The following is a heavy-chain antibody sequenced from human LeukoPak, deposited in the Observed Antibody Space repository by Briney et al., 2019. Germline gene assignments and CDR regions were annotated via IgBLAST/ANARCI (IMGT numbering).Heavy chain of an antibody. J-gene: IGHJ3*02. CDR1: GFTFSSYG. CDR2: ISYDGSNK. V-gene: IGHV3-30*18. Sequence: GGSLRLSCAASGFTFSSYGMHWVRQAPGKGLEWVAVISYDGSNKYYADSVKGRLTVSRDNSNNMLYLQMNSLRPEDTAIYYCVKESGPYGAFDIWGQGTMVTVSS. CDR3: VKESGPYGAFDI. D-gene: IGHD4-17*01.